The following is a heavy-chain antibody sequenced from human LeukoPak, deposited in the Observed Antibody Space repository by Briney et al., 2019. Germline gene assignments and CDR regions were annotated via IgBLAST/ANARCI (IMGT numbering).Heavy chain of an antibody. CDR1: GGSISSYY. CDR3: ARVNVIAAAGPHFDY. CDR2: IYYSGST. Sequence: SETLSLTCTVSGGSISSYYWSWIRQPLGKGLEWIGYIYYSGSTNYNPSLKSRVTISVDTSKNQFSLKLSSVTAADTAVYYCARVNVIAAAGPHFDYWGQGTLVTVSS. V-gene: IGHV4-59*01. J-gene: IGHJ4*02. D-gene: IGHD6-13*01.